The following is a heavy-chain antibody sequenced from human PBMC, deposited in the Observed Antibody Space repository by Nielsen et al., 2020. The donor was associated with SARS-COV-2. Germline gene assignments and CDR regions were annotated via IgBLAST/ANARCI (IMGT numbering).Heavy chain of an antibody. D-gene: IGHD1-26*01. CDR1: GYTFTGFS. Sequence: ASVKVSCKASGYTFTGFSVHWVRQAPGQGLEWMGRINPNSGGTNYAQKFQDWVTMTRDTSISTAYMELNSLRSEDTAVYYCARDLVVGATTWYYMDVWGKGTTVTVSS. V-gene: IGHV1-2*04. CDR2: INPNSGGT. J-gene: IGHJ6*03. CDR3: ARDLVVGATTWYYMDV.